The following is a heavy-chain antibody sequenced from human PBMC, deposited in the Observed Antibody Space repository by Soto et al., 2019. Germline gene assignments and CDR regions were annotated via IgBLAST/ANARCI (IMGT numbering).Heavy chain of an antibody. CDR3: ANPAGIRYFDWPTGGDY. Sequence: QVQLVESGGGVVQPGRSLRLSCAASGFTFSSYGMHWVRQAPGKGLEWVAVISYDGSNKYYADSVKGRFTISRDNSKNTLYLQMNSLRAEDTAVDYRANPAGIRYFDWPTGGDYWGQGTLVTVSS. V-gene: IGHV3-30*18. CDR2: ISYDGSNK. D-gene: IGHD3-9*01. J-gene: IGHJ4*02. CDR1: GFTFSSYG.